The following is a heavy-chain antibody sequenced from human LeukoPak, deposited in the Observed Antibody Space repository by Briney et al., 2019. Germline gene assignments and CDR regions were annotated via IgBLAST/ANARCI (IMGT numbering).Heavy chain of an antibody. J-gene: IGHJ4*02. CDR3: ARVPPLPRPYTGYDYCFDY. CDR1: GGSITTYY. Sequence: SETLSLTCTVSGGSITTYYWSWIRQPPGKALEWIGYIYYSGSTNYNPSLKSRVTISIDTSKNQFSLKLSSVTAADTAVYYCARVPPLPRPYTGYDYCFDYWGQGTLVIVSS. CDR2: IYYSGST. V-gene: IGHV4-59*01. D-gene: IGHD5-12*01.